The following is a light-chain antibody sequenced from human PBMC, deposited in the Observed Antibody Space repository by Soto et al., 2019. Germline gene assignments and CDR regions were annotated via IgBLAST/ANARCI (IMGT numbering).Light chain of an antibody. CDR2: GAS. Sequence: IVMTQSPATLSVSPGERATLSCRASQSVSSNLAWYQQKPGQGPRLLIYGASTRATGIPARFSGSGSGTEFTPPSSSRQPHDLAVYYCQQYNDWLRPTFGGGTKVEIK. J-gene: IGKJ4*01. V-gene: IGKV3-15*01. CDR1: QSVSSN. CDR3: QQYNDWLRPT.